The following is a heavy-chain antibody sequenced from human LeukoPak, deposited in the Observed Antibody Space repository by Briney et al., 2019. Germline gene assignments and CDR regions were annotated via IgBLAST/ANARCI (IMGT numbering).Heavy chain of an antibody. CDR3: ARGVRGGPDAFDI. Sequence: GGSLRLSCAASGFTLSSYGMSWVRQAPGKGLEWVSAISGSGGSTYYADSVKGRFTISRDNSKNTLYLQMNSLRAEDTAVYYCARGVRGGPDAFDIWGQGTMVTVSS. V-gene: IGHV3-23*01. D-gene: IGHD3-22*01. CDR1: GFTLSSYG. CDR2: ISGSGGST. J-gene: IGHJ3*02.